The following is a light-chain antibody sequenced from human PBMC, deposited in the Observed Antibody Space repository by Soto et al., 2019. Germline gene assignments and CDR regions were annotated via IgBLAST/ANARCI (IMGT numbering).Light chain of an antibody. Sequence: QSALTQPASVSGSPGQSITISCTGSSSDVGGYNYVSWYRHLPGKAPELMIFDVSNRLSGFSDRFSGSKSGNTASLTISGLQADDEADYYCSSYTNSGTYVFGTGTKVTVL. CDR2: DVS. J-gene: IGLJ1*01. CDR3: SSYTNSGTYV. V-gene: IGLV2-14*03. CDR1: SSDVGGYNY.